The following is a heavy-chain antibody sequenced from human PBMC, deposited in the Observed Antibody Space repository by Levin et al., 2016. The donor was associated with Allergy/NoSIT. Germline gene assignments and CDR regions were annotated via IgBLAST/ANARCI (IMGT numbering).Heavy chain of an antibody. CDR1: GGSIGSSTYY. CDR2: FYYTGST. Sequence: SETLSLTCTVSGGSIGSSTYYWGWIRQPPGKGLEWIGGFYYTGSTYYNPSLKTRVTISADTSKNQLSLKLNSVTAADTAVYYCVRGLARMDAWGQGTTVTVSS. V-gene: IGHV4-39*07. J-gene: IGHJ6*02. CDR3: VRGLARMDA.